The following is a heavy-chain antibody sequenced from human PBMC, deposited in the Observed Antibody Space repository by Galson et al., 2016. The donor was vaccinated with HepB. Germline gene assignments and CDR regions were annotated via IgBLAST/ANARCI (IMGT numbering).Heavy chain of an antibody. D-gene: IGHD3-10*01. CDR2: ISAYNGTT. Sequence: SVKVSCKASGYSFSSYGVSWVRQAPGQGLEWMGWISAYNGTTEYAQDVQDRVTMSTDASTSTAYMELRSLGSDDTALYYCARDSWFYGSGNYYPFDYWGQGTLITVSS. CDR1: GYSFSSYG. V-gene: IGHV1-18*01. CDR3: ARDSWFYGSGNYYPFDY. J-gene: IGHJ4*02.